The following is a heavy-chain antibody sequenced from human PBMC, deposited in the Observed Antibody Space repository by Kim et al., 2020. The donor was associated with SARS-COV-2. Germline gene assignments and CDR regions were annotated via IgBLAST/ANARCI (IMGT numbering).Heavy chain of an antibody. J-gene: IGHJ4*02. CDR1: GFTLTSQY. Sequence: ASVKVSCKASGFTLTSQYMNWVRQAPGQGPEWMGIINPSGGSPVYAPKFQARLTMTSDTSTSTVYMDLSSLRSDDTAIYYCARGHYGWMHFDYWGQGTRVTVSS. CDR3: ARGHYGWMHFDY. D-gene: IGHD3-10*01. CDR2: INPSGGSP. V-gene: IGHV1-46*01.